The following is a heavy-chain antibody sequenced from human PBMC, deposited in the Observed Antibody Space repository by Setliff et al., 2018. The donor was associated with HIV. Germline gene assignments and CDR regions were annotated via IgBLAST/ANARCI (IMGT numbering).Heavy chain of an antibody. CDR1: GFTFSSYG. J-gene: IGHJ4*02. Sequence: GESLRLSCAASGFTFSSYGMHWVRQAPGKGLESVAFIRYDGSKSFYADSVEGRFSVSRDSSKSTLYLQMNSLRPEDTAVYYCATDVSGYYDSSGPLRSPGIDYWGQGSMVTVSS. CDR3: ATDVSGYYDSSGPLRSPGIDY. V-gene: IGHV3-30*02. CDR2: IRYDGSKS. D-gene: IGHD3-22*01.